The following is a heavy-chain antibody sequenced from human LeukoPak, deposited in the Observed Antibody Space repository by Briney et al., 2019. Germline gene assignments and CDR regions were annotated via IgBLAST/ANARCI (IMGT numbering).Heavy chain of an antibody. CDR2: ISGSGGST. D-gene: IGHD4-17*01. CDR3: ARDLYGDYPWDY. V-gene: IGHV3-23*01. CDR1: GFTFSSYA. J-gene: IGHJ4*02. Sequence: GGSLRLSCAASGFTFSSYAMSWVRQAPGKGLEWVSAISGSGGSTYYADSVKGRFTISRDNAKNSLYLQMNSLRAEDTAVYYCARDLYGDYPWDYWGQGTLVTVSS.